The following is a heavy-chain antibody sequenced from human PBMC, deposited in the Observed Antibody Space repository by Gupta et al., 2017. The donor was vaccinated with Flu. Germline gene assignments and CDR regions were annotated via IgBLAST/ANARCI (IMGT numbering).Heavy chain of an antibody. CDR1: GFTFSSYA. CDR2: ISGSGGST. CDR3: AKDMQTRGFGSDAFDI. Sequence: EVQLLESGGGLVQPGGSLRLSCAASGFTFSSYAMSWVRQAPGKGLEWVSAISGSGGSTYYADSVKGRFTISRDNSKNTRYLQMNSLRAEETAVYYCAKDMQTRGFGSDAFDIWGQGTMVTVSS. D-gene: IGHD3-10*01. V-gene: IGHV3-23*01. J-gene: IGHJ3*02.